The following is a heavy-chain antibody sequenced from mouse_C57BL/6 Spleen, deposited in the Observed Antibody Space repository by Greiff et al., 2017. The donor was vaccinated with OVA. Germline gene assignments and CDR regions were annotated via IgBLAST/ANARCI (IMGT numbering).Heavy chain of an antibody. D-gene: IGHD2-5*01. V-gene: IGHV1-69*01. CDR2: IDPSDSYT. J-gene: IGHJ4*01. CDR1: GYTFTSYW. CDR3: ARSYSNEGNAMDY. Sequence: QVQLQQPGAELVMPGASVKLSCKASGYTFTSYWMHWVKQRPGQGLEWIGEIDPSDSYTNYNQKFKGKSTLTVDKSSSTAYMQLSSLTSEDSAVYYCARSYSNEGNAMDYWGQGTSVTVSS.